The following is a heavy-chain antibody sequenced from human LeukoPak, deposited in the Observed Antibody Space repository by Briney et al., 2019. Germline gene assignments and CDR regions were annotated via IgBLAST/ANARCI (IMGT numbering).Heavy chain of an antibody. V-gene: IGHV4-39*07. CDR2: VHHTGRA. CDR3: AREPDA. Sequence: SETLSLTYTVSGDSISGSNYHWGWIRQPPGKGLEWLGTVHHTGRAFYNPSLRGRTTVSVDTSKNQFSLKLTSVTAADTAVYYCAREPDAWGQGTLVTASS. J-gene: IGHJ5*02. CDR1: GDSISGSNYH.